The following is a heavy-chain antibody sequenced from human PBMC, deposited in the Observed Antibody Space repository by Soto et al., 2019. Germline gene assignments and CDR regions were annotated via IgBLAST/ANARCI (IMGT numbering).Heavy chain of an antibody. V-gene: IGHV4-61*08. CDR3: ARIPVDTYMINWFDP. Sequence: SETLSLTCTVSGGSVSSGDYYWSWIRQPPGKGLEWIGYIYYSGSTNYNPSPKSRVSISLDTSKNQFSLRLTSVTAADTAVYYCARIPVDTYMINWFDPWGQGTLVTVSS. CDR1: GGSVSSGDYY. D-gene: IGHD5-18*01. CDR2: IYYSGST. J-gene: IGHJ5*02.